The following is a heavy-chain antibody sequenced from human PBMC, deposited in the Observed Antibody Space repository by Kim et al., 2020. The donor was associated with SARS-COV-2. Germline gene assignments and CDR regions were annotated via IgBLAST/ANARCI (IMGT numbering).Heavy chain of an antibody. V-gene: IGHV4-34*01. D-gene: IGHD3-16*02. CDR1: GGSFSAYY. CDR2: INHSGST. Sequence: SETLSLTCVFYGGSFSAYYWNWTRQSPGKGLEWIGEINHSGSTNYNPSLKSRVTISVDTSKNQFSLKLNSVTAADTAVYYCARDVLSQAFWDYWGQGTL. J-gene: IGHJ4*02. CDR3: ARDVLSQAFWDY.